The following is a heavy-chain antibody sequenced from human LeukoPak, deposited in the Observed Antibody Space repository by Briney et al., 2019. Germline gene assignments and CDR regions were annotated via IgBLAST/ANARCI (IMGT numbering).Heavy chain of an antibody. J-gene: IGHJ4*02. D-gene: IGHD3-3*01. CDR2: IYTSGST. V-gene: IGHV4-4*07. CDR1: GGSISSYY. Sequence: TSETLSLTCTVSGGSISSYYWSWIRQPAGKGLEWIGRIYTSGSTNYNPSLKSRVTMSVDTSKNQFSLKLSSVTAADTAVYYCSRERKNVLRFLEWLIDYWGQGTLVTVSS. CDR3: SRERKNVLRFLEWLIDY.